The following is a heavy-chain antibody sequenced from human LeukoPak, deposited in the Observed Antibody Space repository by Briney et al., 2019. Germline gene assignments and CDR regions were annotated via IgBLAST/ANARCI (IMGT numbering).Heavy chain of an antibody. D-gene: IGHD6-19*01. Sequence: GGSLRLSCAASGFIFSSYGIHWVRQTPGKGLEWVTFIRSDGSNKYYADSVKGRFTISRDNSKNTVYLQMNSLRTDDTAVYHCAKGKGYTSGWTEYNFDYWGQGTLVTVSS. CDR2: IRSDGSNK. CDR1: GFIFSSYG. V-gene: IGHV3-30*02. J-gene: IGHJ4*02. CDR3: AKGKGYTSGWTEYNFDY.